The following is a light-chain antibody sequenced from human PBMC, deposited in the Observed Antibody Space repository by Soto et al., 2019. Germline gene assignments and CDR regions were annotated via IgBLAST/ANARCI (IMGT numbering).Light chain of an antibody. CDR3: QQYNNWPHT. Sequence: VLTQSPVTLSLSPGERATLSCRASQSVSSKLAWFQQKPGQAPSLLIYGVSTRATGVPVRFSGSGSGTEFTLTINSLQSEDFAVHYCQQYNNWPHTFGQGTKVDI. J-gene: IGKJ2*01. CDR1: QSVSSK. CDR2: GVS. V-gene: IGKV3-15*01.